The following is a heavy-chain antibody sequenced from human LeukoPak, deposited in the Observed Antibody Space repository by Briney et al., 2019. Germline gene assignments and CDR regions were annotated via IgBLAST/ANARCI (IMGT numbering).Heavy chain of an antibody. D-gene: IGHD3-10*01. CDR3: ARASREGRGFYQFYYMDV. CDR2: IKHSEST. J-gene: IGHJ6*03. Sequence: SETLSLTCAVYGGSFSAYYWSWIRQPPGKGLEWIGEIKHSESTNYNPSLKSRVTISVDTSKNQFSLKLSSVTAADTAVYYCARASREGRGFYQFYYMDVWGKGTTVTVSS. V-gene: IGHV4-34*01. CDR1: GGSFSAYY.